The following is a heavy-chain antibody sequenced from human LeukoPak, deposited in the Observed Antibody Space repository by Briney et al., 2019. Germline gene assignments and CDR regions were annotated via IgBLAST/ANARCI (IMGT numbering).Heavy chain of an antibody. V-gene: IGHV4-61*02. J-gene: IGHJ5*02. CDR3: ARELKVPGTDWFDP. Sequence: SETLSLTSTVSGGSISSGSYYWSWIRQPAGKGLEWIGRIYTSGSTNYNPSLKSRVTISVDTSKNQFSLKLSSVTAADTAVYYCARELKVPGTDWFDPWGQGTLVTVSS. CDR1: GGSISSGSYY. CDR2: IYTSGST. D-gene: IGHD2-8*01.